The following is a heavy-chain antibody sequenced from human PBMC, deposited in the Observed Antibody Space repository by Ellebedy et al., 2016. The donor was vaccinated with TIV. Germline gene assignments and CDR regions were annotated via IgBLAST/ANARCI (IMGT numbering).Heavy chain of an antibody. J-gene: IGHJ4*02. Sequence: GGSLRLSXAASGFTFSSYWMHWVRQAPGKGLVWVSRINSDGSSTSYADSVKGRFTISRDNAKNTLYLQMNSLRAEDTAVYYCARDYYDSSGYQVIDYWGQGTLVTVSS. D-gene: IGHD3-22*01. V-gene: IGHV3-74*01. CDR2: INSDGSST. CDR3: ARDYYDSSGYQVIDY. CDR1: GFTFSSYW.